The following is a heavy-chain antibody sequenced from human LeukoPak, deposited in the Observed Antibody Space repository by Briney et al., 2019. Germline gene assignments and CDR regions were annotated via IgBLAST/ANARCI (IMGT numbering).Heavy chain of an antibody. Sequence: GESLKISCKGSGYSFTSYWIGWVRQMPGKGLEWMGIIYPGDSDTRYSPSFQGQVTISADKSISTAYLKWSRLKASDTAMYYCASSYYYGSGSYFHYGMDVWGKGTTVTVSS. CDR2: IYPGDSDT. D-gene: IGHD3-10*01. V-gene: IGHV5-51*01. CDR3: ASSYYYGSGSYFHYGMDV. CDR1: GYSFTSYW. J-gene: IGHJ6*04.